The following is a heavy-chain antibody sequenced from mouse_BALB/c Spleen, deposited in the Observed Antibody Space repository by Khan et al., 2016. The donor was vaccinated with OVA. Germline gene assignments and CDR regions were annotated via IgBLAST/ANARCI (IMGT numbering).Heavy chain of an antibody. CDR1: GYTFTDFL. V-gene: IGHV1-81*01. D-gene: IGHD3-2*02. J-gene: IGHJ3*01. Sequence: QVQLQQSGPELVKPGASVRMSCNASGYTFTDFLISWVKQRAGQGLEWIGEIYPGRGYTYYNEKFTGKATLTSDRSSNNAYMEFSSLTSAASAGYFCARAGYGVFAYWGQGTLVTVSA. CDR3: ARAGYGVFAY. CDR2: IYPGRGYT.